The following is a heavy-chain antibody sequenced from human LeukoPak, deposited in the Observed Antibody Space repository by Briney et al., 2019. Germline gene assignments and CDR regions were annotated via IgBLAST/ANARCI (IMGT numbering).Heavy chain of an antibody. CDR3: AKDRTRIMITFGDHTLYYFDY. V-gene: IGHV3-23*01. J-gene: IGHJ4*02. D-gene: IGHD3-16*01. CDR1: GFTFSNYA. Sequence: GGSLRLSCAASGFTFSNYAMSWVRQAPGKGLEWVSVISGSSGSTYYADSVKGRFTISRDNSKNTLYLQMNSLRAEDTAVYYCAKDRTRIMITFGDHTLYYFDYWGQGTLVTVSS. CDR2: ISGSSGST.